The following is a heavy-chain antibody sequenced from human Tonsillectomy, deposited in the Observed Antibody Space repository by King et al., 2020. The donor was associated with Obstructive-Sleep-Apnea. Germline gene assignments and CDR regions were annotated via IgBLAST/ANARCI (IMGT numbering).Heavy chain of an antibody. D-gene: IGHD2-15*01. CDR3: ARAQWSYYYGLDI. J-gene: IGHJ6*02. Sequence: VQLVESGGGLVKPGGSLRLSCAASGFTFSDYYMTWIRQAPGKGLEWISYISSSGSTIFHADSVKGRFSTSRDNAKNSLYLQMNSLRVEDTAVYYCARAQWSYYYGLDIWGQGTTVAVSS. CDR2: ISSSGSTI. CDR1: GFTFSDYY. V-gene: IGHV3-11*01.